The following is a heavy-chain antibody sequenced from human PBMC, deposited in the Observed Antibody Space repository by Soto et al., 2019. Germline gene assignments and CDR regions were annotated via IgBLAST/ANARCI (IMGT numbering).Heavy chain of an antibody. J-gene: IGHJ4*02. D-gene: IGHD3-10*01. CDR1: GFIVTNHY. CDR2: IYAGGGT. Sequence: GGSLRLSCAASGFIVTNHYMSWVRQAPGKGLEWVSVIYAGGGTYYADFVKGRFIISRDNSKNTLYLQMSSLRVDDTAVYYCARGRPPGYGAGSIFDYWGQGTLVTVSS. CDR3: ARGRPPGYGAGSIFDY. V-gene: IGHV3-53*01.